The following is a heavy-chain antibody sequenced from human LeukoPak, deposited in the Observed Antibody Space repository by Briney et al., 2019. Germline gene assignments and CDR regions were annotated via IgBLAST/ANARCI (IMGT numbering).Heavy chain of an antibody. Sequence: ASVKVSCKASGYTFTTYYMYWVRQAPGQGLEWMGGIIPIFGTANYAQKFQGRVTITADESTSTAYMELSSLRSEDTAVYYCARVKGYCSGGSCYPPSLYYYYYYGMDVWGQGTTVTVSS. V-gene: IGHV1-69*13. D-gene: IGHD2-15*01. J-gene: IGHJ6*02. CDR3: ARVKGYCSGGSCYPPSLYYYYYYGMDV. CDR1: GYTFTTYY. CDR2: IIPIFGTA.